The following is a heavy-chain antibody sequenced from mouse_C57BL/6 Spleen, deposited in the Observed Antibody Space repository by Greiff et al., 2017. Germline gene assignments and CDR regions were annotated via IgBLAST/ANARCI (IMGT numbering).Heavy chain of an antibody. CDR2: ISSGSSTI. V-gene: IGHV5-17*01. D-gene: IGHD2-4*01. CDR3: ARGGDYDPFWYFDV. J-gene: IGHJ1*03. Sequence: EVHLVESGGGLVKPGGSLKLSCAASGFTFSDYGMHWVRQAPEKGLEWVAYISSGSSTIYYADTVTGRFTISRDNAKNTLFLQMTSLRSEDTAMYYFARGGDYDPFWYFDVWGTGTTVTVSS. CDR1: GFTFSDYG.